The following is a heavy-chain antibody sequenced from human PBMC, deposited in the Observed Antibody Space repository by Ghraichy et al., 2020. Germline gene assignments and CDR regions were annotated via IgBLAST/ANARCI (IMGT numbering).Heavy chain of an antibody. CDR1: GFTFSNAW. CDR3: ITSIVGATIGY. V-gene: IGHV3-15*01. D-gene: IGHD1-26*01. J-gene: IGHJ4*02. Sequence: GGSLRLSCAASGFTFSNAWMSWVRQAPGKGLEWVGRIKSKTDGGTTDYAAPVKGRFTISRDDSKNTLYLQMNSLKTEDTAVYYCITSIVGATIGYWGQGTLVTVSA. CDR2: IKSKTDGGTT.